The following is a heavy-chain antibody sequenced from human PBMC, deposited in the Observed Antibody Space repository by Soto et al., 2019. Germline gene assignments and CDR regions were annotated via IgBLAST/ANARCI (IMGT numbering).Heavy chain of an antibody. J-gene: IGHJ1*01. D-gene: IGHD6-13*01. CDR3: AGYSNSWSKYVKH. CDR2: ICHGGGA. CDR1: GGSFSGYC. Sequence: VQLQQWGAGLLKPSETLSLTCAVYGGSFSGYCWSWIRQTPGERLEWVGDICHGGGANYNPSLKSRFSFSMDPSKNQFSLKLNSVMAADTAVYYCAGYSNSWSKYVKHWGRGSLVTVSS. V-gene: IGHV4-34*01.